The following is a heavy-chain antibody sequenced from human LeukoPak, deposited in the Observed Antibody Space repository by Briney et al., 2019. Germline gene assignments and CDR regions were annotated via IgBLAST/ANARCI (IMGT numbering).Heavy chain of an antibody. J-gene: IGHJ4*02. V-gene: IGHV4-38-2*01. CDR1: DYSITSGDY. D-gene: IGHD2-2*01. CDR2: IYNSVST. Sequence: SETLSLTCVVSDYSITSGDYWAWIRQPPGKGLEWIGSIYNSVSTSYNPSLKSRVTMSVDPSKNQFSLNLRSVTAADTAVYYCARELDCSSTSCEVGGGFDYWGQGTLVTVSS. CDR3: ARELDCSSTSCEVGGGFDY.